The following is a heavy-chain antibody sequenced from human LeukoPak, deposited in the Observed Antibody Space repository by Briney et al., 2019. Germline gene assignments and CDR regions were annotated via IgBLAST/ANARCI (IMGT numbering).Heavy chain of an antibody. J-gene: IGHJ4*02. CDR2: IYYSGST. CDR3: ARHGKMTGTTRPVTSSKNHFDY. CDR1: GGSISSSSYY. D-gene: IGHD1-1*01. V-gene: IGHV4-39*01. Sequence: PSETLSLTCTVSGGSISSSSYYWGWIRQPPGKGLEWIGSIYYSGSTYYNPSLKSRVTISVDTSKNQFSLKLSSVTAADTAVYHCARHGKMTGTTRPVTSSKNHFDYWGQGTLVTVSS.